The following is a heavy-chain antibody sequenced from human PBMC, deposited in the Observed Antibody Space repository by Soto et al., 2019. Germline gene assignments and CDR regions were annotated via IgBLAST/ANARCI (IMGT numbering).Heavy chain of an antibody. J-gene: IGHJ3*02. D-gene: IGHD2-15*01. CDR2: ITAGGDGT. V-gene: IGHV3-23*01. CDR1: GITFSNYM. CDR3: APHVYCSGGSCQYDAFAI. Sequence: EVQVLESGGGLVQPGGSLRLSCEASGITFSNYMMTWIRQAPGKGLEWVSTITAGGDGTYYADSVKGRFTMSRETSKHTRYLQRNRLRAKDTAVYYCAPHVYCSGGSCQYDAFAIRGQGTMVTVSS.